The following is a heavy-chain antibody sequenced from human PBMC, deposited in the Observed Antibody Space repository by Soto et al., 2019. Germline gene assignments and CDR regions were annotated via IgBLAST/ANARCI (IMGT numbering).Heavy chain of an antibody. J-gene: IGHJ3*02. V-gene: IGHV3-23*01. CDR3: AHPRGYGVFDAVDI. Sequence: GGSLRLSCAASGFMFSTYAMNWVRQAPGKGLEWVSAISSSGESTYYADSVRGRFSISRDNSINTLYLQMRSLRPEDTAVYYCAHPRGYGVFDAVDIWGQGTMVTV. D-gene: IGHD4-17*01. CDR2: ISSSGEST. CDR1: GFMFSTYA.